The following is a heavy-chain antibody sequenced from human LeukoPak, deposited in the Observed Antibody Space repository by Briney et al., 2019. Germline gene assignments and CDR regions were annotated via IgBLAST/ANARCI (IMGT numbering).Heavy chain of an antibody. J-gene: IGHJ4*02. CDR3: ARKVGATDY. Sequence: GASVKVSCKASGYTFISYGISWVRQAPGQGLEWMGWISPYNGNTNYAQKFQGRVTVTTDTSTSTAYMELRSLRPDDTAVYYCARKVGATDYWGQGTLVTVSS. V-gene: IGHV1-18*01. D-gene: IGHD1-26*01. CDR1: GYTFISYG. CDR2: ISPYNGNT.